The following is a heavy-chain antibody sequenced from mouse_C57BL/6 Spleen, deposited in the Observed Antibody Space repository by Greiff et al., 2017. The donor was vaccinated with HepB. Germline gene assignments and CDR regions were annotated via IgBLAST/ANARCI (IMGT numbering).Heavy chain of an antibody. D-gene: IGHD1-1*01. V-gene: IGHV1-42*01. CDR3: ARVTTVVEGYAMDY. J-gene: IGHJ4*01. CDR2: INPSTGGT. CDR1: GYSFTGYY. Sequence: EVQLQQSGPELVKPGASVKISCKASGYSFTGYYMNWVKQSPEKSLEWIGEINPSTGGTTYNQKFKAKATLTVDKSSSTAYMQLKSLTSEDSAVYYCARVTTVVEGYAMDYWGQGTSVTVSS.